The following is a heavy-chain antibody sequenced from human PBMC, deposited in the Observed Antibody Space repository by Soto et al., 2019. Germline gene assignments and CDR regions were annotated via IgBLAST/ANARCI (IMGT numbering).Heavy chain of an antibody. D-gene: IGHD3-22*01. CDR2: IKSSSNDI. Sequence: EVQLVESGGGLVKPGGSLRLSCVASGFTFGSYSMAWVRQAPGKGPEWVSYIKSSSNDIYYAASVTGRFTISGYNAKNSLHLQMNILRDVATAVYYCARVSYYDRSEIFGYWGQGTVVTVSP. J-gene: IGHJ4*02. V-gene: IGHV3-48*02. CDR1: GFTFGSYS. CDR3: ARVSYYDRSEIFGY.